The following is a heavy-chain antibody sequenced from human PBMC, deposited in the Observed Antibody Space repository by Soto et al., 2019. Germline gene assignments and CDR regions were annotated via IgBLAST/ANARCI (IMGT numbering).Heavy chain of an antibody. CDR2: ISGSGGST. D-gene: IGHD2-15*01. CDR1: GFAFNNYG. V-gene: IGHV3-23*01. Sequence: EVQLLASGGGLVQPGGTLRLSCAASGFAFNNYGMTWVRQAPGKGLEWVSAISGSGGSTSYADSVKGRFTISRDNSKNTVYLQMDGLRAEDTAVDYCAKGVAGYFYMDVGGKGTTVTVSS. CDR3: AKGVAGYFYMDV. J-gene: IGHJ6*03.